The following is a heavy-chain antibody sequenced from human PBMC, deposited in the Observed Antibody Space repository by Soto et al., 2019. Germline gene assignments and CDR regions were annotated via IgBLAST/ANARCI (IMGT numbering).Heavy chain of an antibody. Sequence: GGSLRLSCAAYGFTFSTYAMSWVRQAPGKGLEWVSAISNSGGTIYYADSVQGRFTISRDNSLNTLFLQMHSLRIEDTAVYYCAHPRGFGIFDAYDIWGQGTMVTVSS. V-gene: IGHV3-23*01. CDR1: GFTFSTYA. D-gene: IGHD1-20*01. CDR3: AHPRGFGIFDAYDI. CDR2: ISNSGGTI. J-gene: IGHJ3*02.